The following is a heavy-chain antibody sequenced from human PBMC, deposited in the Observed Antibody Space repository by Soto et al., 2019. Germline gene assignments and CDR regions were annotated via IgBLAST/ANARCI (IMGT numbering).Heavy chain of an antibody. CDR3: AINIPLYCSSTSCANYGMDV. Sequence: GESLKISCKGSGYSFTSYWISWVRQMPGKGLEWMRRIDPSDSYTNYSPSFQGHVTISADKSISTAYLQWSSLKASDTAMYYCAINIPLYCSSTSCANYGMDVWGQGATVTVSS. J-gene: IGHJ6*02. CDR2: IDPSDSYT. V-gene: IGHV5-10-1*01. CDR1: GYSFTSYW. D-gene: IGHD2-2*01.